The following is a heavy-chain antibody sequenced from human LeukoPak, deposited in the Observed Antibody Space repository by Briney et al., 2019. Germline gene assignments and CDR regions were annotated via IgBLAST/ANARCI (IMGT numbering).Heavy chain of an antibody. CDR1: GFTFSHYN. Sequence: GGSLRLSCAASGFTFSHYNMNWVRQAPGKGLEWVSSISSSSSYIYYADSVKGRFTISRDNAKNSLYLQMNSLRAEDTAVYYCAREGEGGDWFWVYWGQGTLVTVSS. CDR2: ISSSSSYI. V-gene: IGHV3-21*04. CDR3: AREGEGGDWFWVY. J-gene: IGHJ4*02. D-gene: IGHD2-21*02.